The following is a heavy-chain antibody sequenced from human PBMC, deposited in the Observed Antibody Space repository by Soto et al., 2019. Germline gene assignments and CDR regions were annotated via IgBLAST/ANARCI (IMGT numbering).Heavy chain of an antibody. Sequence: GASVKVSCKASGYSFTDYHIHWVRQAPGQGLEWLGRINPKSGGTSTAQKFQGWVTMTTDTSISTASMELTRLTSDDTAIYYCARGDSTDCSNGVCSFFYNHDMDVWGQGTTVTISS. V-gene: IGHV1-2*04. CDR3: ARGDSTDCSNGVCSFFYNHDMDV. D-gene: IGHD2-8*01. CDR1: GYSFTDYH. CDR2: INPKSGGT. J-gene: IGHJ6*02.